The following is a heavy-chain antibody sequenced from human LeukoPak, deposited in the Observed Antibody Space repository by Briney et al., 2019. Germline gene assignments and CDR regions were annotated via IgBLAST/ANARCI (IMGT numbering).Heavy chain of an antibody. D-gene: IGHD3-3*01. CDR2: ISSTVGTT. CDR3: AREGSYYDFWSGYFADRPYNWFDP. V-gene: IGHV3-11*04. CDR1: GFTFNNYY. J-gene: IGHJ5*02. Sequence: KAGGSLRLSCAASGFTFNNYYMSWIRQAPGKGLEWISYISSTVGTTYYADSVEGRFTISRDNAKNSLYLQMNSLRAEDTAVYYCAREGSYYDFWSGYFADRPYNWFDPWGQGTLVTVSS.